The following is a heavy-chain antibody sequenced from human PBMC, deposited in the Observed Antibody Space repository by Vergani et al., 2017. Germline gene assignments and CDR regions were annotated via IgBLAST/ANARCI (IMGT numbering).Heavy chain of an antibody. CDR2: IDDKGKS. J-gene: IGHJ3*01. Sequence: QVQLQQWGAGLLKPSETLSLTCAVSGAAFNSYYWTWIRQSPGRGLEWIGEIDDKGKSICNPTLKSRVTMSVDNSKRQFSLNVTSVTAADSAMYYCVRRDFWVGPRTFDFWGAGTPVTVSS. CDR3: VRRDFWVGPRTFDF. V-gene: IGHV4-34*01. D-gene: IGHD3-3*01. CDR1: GAAFNSYY.